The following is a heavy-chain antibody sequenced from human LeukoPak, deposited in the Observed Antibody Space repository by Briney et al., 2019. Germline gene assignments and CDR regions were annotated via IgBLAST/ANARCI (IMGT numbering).Heavy chain of an antibody. CDR1: GFTFSNAW. D-gene: IGHD3-22*01. V-gene: IGHV3-15*01. CDR3: TTGLDPYDSSGYYGY. CDR2: IKSKTDGGTT. J-gene: IGHJ4*02. Sequence: SGGSLRLSCAASGFTFSNAWMSWVRQAPGKGLEWVGRIKSKTDGGTTDYAAPVKGRFTISRDDSRNTLYLQMNSLKTEDTAVYYCTTGLDPYDSSGYYGYWGQGTLVTVSS.